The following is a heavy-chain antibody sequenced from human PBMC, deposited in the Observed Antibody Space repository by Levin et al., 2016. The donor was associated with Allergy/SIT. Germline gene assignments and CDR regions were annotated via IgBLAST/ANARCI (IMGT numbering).Heavy chain of an antibody. CDR2: ISYDGSNK. CDR1: GFTFSSYA. J-gene: IGHJ4*02. D-gene: IGHD4-17*01. Sequence: GESLKISCATSGFTFSSYAMHWVRQAPGKGLEWVAVISYDGSNKYYADSVKGRFTISRDNSKNTLYLQMNSLRAEDTAVYYCARDSGDYGDYMDYWGQGTLVTVSS. CDR3: ARDSGDYGDYMDY. V-gene: IGHV3-30-3*01.